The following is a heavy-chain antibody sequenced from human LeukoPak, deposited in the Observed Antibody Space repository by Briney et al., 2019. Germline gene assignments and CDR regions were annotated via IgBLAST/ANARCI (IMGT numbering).Heavy chain of an antibody. V-gene: IGHV3-23*01. J-gene: IGHJ4*02. Sequence: GGSLRLSCAASGFTFSSYAMHWVRQAPGKGLEWVSTISGSGGSTYYADSVKGRFTISRDNSKNTLYLQMNSLRAEDTAVYYCANTLYCSGGSCPPDYWGQGTLVTVSS. CDR2: ISGSGGST. D-gene: IGHD2-15*01. CDR3: ANTLYCSGGSCPPDY. CDR1: GFTFSSYA.